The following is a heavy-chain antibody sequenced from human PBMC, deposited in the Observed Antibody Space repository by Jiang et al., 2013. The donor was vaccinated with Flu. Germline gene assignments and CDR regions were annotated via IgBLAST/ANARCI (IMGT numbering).Heavy chain of an antibody. CDR2: IYYSGST. CDR1: GGSISSGDYY. Sequence: GSGLVKPSQTLSLTCTVSGGSISSGDYYWSWIRQPPGKGLEWIGYIYYSGSTYYNPSLKSRVTISVDTSKNQFSLKLSSVTAADTAVYYCAREAPPRYCGGDCYSSGFRNFDYWGQGTLVTVSS. CDR3: AREAPPRYCGGDCYSSGFRNFDY. J-gene: IGHJ4*02. D-gene: IGHD2-21*02. V-gene: IGHV4-30-4*01.